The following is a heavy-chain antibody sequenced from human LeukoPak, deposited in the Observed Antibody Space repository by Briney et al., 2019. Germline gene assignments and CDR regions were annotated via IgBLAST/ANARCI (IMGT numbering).Heavy chain of an antibody. J-gene: IGHJ6*02. CDR3: ARDVGVLLWFGELVYDYGMDV. Sequence: GGSLRLSCAASGFTFSSYSMNWVRQAPGKGLEWVSSISSSSSYIYYADSVKGRFTISRDNAKNSLYLQMNSLRAEDTAVYYCARDVGVLLWFGELVYDYGMDVWGQGTTVTVSS. CDR2: ISSSSSYI. D-gene: IGHD3-10*01. V-gene: IGHV3-21*01. CDR1: GFTFSSYS.